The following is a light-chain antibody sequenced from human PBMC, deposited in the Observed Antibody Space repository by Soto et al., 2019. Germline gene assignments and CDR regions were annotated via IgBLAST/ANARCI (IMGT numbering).Light chain of an antibody. CDR2: GAS. Sequence: EIVMTQSPATLSVSPGERANLSCRASQSISSNLAWYQQKPGQAPRLLIYGASTRATGIPATFSGSGSGTEFTLTISSLQSEDFAVYYCQQYNNWPFTFGPGTNVDIK. V-gene: IGKV3-15*01. CDR1: QSISSN. CDR3: QQYNNWPFT. J-gene: IGKJ3*01.